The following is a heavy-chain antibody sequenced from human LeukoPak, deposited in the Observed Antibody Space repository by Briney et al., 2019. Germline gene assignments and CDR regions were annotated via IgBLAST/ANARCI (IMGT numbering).Heavy chain of an antibody. J-gene: IGHJ5*02. CDR1: GFTFSSYW. Sequence: QPGGSLRLSCAASGFTFSSYWMSWVRQAPGKGLEWVSYISSSSSTIYYADSVKGRFTISRDNSKDTLYLQMNSLRAEDTALYYCAKDLRYFDWLQLNWFDPWGQGTLVTVSS. CDR2: ISSSSSTI. CDR3: AKDLRYFDWLQLNWFDP. V-gene: IGHV3-48*01. D-gene: IGHD3-9*01.